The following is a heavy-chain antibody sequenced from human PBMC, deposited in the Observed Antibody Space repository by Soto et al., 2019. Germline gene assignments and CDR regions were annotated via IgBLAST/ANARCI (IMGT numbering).Heavy chain of an antibody. CDR2: ISSSSSTI. V-gene: IGHV3-48*02. D-gene: IGHD6-19*01. CDR1: EFTFSSYS. J-gene: IGHJ4*02. Sequence: EAQLVESGGGLVQPGGSLRLSCAASEFTFSSYSMNWVRQAPGKGLEWISYISSSSSTIYYADSVRGRFTISRDNAKNSLYLQMTSLRDEDTAVDYCPRDSPPGWHFDDWGQGTPVTVS. CDR3: PRDSPPGWHFDD.